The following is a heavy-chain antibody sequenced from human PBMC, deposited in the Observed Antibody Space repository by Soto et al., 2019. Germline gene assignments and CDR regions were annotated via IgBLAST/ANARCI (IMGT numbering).Heavy chain of an antibody. Sequence: QVQLQQWGAGLLKPSETLSLTCAVYGGSFSGYYWSWIRQPPGKGLEWIGEINHSGSTNYNPSLKRRVTRSVDTSKNQFYLKLSSVTAADTAVYYCARMGSGGSCYSDYWGQGTLVTVSS. CDR1: GGSFSGYY. CDR3: ARMGSGGSCYSDY. CDR2: INHSGST. J-gene: IGHJ4*02. V-gene: IGHV4-34*01. D-gene: IGHD2-15*01.